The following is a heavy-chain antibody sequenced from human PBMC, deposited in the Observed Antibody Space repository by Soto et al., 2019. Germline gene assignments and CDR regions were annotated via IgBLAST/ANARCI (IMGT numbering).Heavy chain of an antibody. D-gene: IGHD3-10*01. J-gene: IGHJ6*03. V-gene: IGHV4-59*08. CDR3: ARHPEFTYHVDV. Sequence: SETLSLTCTFSGGSISTYYWGWIRRPPGKGLEWIGYVYYTGSTNYNPSLKSRVTISVDTSKNQFSLNLNSVTAADTAVYYCARHPEFTYHVDVWGKGTTVT. CDR1: GGSISTYY. CDR2: VYYTGST.